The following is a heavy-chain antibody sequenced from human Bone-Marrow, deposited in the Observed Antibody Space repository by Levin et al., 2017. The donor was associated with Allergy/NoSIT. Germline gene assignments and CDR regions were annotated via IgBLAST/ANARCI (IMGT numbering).Heavy chain of an antibody. V-gene: IGHV3-21*01. CDR3: VAVPAAQWHDKHFVDY. J-gene: IGHJ4*01. Sequence: PGGSLRLSCEASGFPFNVFTMTWVRQAPGKGLEWVSSITFGSTSIYYADSVKGRFTISRDNARQSLFLQMKRLRVEDTGVFYCVAVPAAQWHDKHFVDYWGHGTLVSVSS. CDR2: ITFGSTSI. CDR1: GFPFNVFT. D-gene: IGHD2-2*01.